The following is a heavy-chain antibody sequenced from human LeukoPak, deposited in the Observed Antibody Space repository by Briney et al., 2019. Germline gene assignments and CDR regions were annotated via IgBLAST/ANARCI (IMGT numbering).Heavy chain of an antibody. J-gene: IGHJ4*02. CDR2: IYSGGST. D-gene: IGHD3-10*01. CDR3: ASVPSLWFGEYDY. V-gene: IGHV3-53*01. Sequence: GGSLRLSCAASEFTFRSYWMSWVRQAPGKGLEWVSVIYSGGSTYYADSVKGRFTISRDNSKNTLYLQMNSLRAEDTAVYYCASVPSLWFGEYDYWGQGTLVTVSS. CDR1: EFTFRSYW.